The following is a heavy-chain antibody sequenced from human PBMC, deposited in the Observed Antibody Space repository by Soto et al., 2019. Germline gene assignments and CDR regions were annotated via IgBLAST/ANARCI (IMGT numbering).Heavy chain of an antibody. V-gene: IGHV1-2*04. CDR3: ARVRSGTRWGIDY. CDR1: GYTFTGYY. D-gene: IGHD6-13*01. J-gene: IGHJ4*02. Sequence: QVQLVQSGAEVKKPGASVKVSCKASGYTFTGYYMHWVRQAPGQGIEWMGWINPNSGGTNYAKKLQGWVTMTRDTSISTAYMELSRLRSDDTAVYYCARVRSGTRWGIDYWGQGTLVTVSS. CDR2: INPNSGGT.